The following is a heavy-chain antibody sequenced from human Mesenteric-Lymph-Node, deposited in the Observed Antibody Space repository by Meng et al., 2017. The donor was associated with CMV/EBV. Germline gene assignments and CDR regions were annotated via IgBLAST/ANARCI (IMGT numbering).Heavy chain of an antibody. D-gene: IGHD2-2*01. Sequence: ESLKISCAASGFTFSNAWMSWVRQAPGKGLEWIGSIYHSGSTYYNPSLKSRVTISVDTSKNQFSLKLSSVTAADTAVYYCAREGNQLLGYYYYGMDVWGQGTTVTVSS. J-gene: IGHJ6*02. CDR2: IYHSGST. V-gene: IGHV4-59*01. CDR1: GFTFSNAW. CDR3: AREGNQLLGYYYYGMDV.